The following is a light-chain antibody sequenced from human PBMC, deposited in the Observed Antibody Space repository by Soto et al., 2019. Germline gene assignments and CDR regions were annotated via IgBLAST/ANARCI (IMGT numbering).Light chain of an antibody. CDR3: QSYDTSNPHVI. J-gene: IGLJ2*01. CDR2: EDN. CDR1: SGSIATNS. Sequence: NFMLTQPHSVSESPGKTVTISCTRSSGSIATNSVQWYQQRPGSAPTTILFEDNQRPSGVPDRFSGSIDSSSNSASLTISGLKTEDEADYDCQSYDTSNPHVIFGGGTKLTVL. V-gene: IGLV6-57*04.